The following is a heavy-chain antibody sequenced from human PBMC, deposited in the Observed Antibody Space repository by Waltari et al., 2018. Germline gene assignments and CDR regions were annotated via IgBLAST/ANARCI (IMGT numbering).Heavy chain of an antibody. CDR1: ADSMSNTDC. CDR2: IRDDGRT. Sequence: QLQLQQSGPGLVKPSESLSLTCVVSADSMSNTDCWSWVRQPPGKGREWIGKIRDDGRTNYNPSLESRVTISMDTSNRQFSLKVAPATAADTAVYYCARDRGRGLYLDSWGQGTLVTVSP. V-gene: IGHV4-4*02. CDR3: ARDRGRGLYLDS. J-gene: IGHJ4*02. D-gene: IGHD2-15*01.